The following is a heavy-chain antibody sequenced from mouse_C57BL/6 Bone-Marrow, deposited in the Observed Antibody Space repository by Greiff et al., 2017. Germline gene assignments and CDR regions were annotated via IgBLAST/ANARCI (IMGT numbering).Heavy chain of an antibody. CDR3: ARSRWLPYAY. CDR1: GYTFTSYG. V-gene: IGHV1-81*01. D-gene: IGHD2-2*01. CDR2: IYPRSGNT. Sequence: VKLMESGAELARPGASVKLSCKASGYTFTSYGISWVKQRTGQGLEWIGEIYPRSGNTYYNEKFKGKATLTADKSYSTAYMDLLSLTYEDSAVYCCARSRWLPYAYWGQGTLVTVSA. J-gene: IGHJ3*01.